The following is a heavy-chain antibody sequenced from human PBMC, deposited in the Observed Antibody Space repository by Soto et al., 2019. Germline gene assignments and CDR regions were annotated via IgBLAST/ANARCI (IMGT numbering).Heavy chain of an antibody. D-gene: IGHD3-10*01. CDR1: GFTFSSYA. J-gene: IGHJ6*02. Sequence: QVQLVESGGGVVQPGRSLRLSCAASGFTFSSYAMHWVRQPPDKGLEWVAVISYDGTNKYHADSVKGRFTISRDNSKTTLFLQLNRLRAEDTAVYYCASFYGWGTYCGMDVWGQGTTVTVSS. CDR3: ASFYGWGTYCGMDV. CDR2: ISYDGTNK. V-gene: IGHV3-30*03.